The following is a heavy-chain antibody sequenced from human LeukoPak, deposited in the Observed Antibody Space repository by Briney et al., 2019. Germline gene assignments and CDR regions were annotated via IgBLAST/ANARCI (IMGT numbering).Heavy chain of an antibody. CDR1: GGSISSYY. CDR3: AKHVRLYYYYGMDV. CDR2: IYYSGST. Sequence: SETLSLTCTVSGGSISSYYWSWIRQPPGKGLEWIGYIYYSGSTNYNPSLKSRVTISVDTSKNQFSLKLSSVTAADTAVYYCAKHVRLYYYYGMDVWGQGTTVTVSS. J-gene: IGHJ6*02. D-gene: IGHD3-10*02. V-gene: IGHV4-59*08.